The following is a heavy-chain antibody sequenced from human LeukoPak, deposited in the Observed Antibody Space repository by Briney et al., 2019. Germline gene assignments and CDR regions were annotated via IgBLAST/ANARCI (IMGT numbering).Heavy chain of an antibody. Sequence: PSETLSLTCTVSGDSINSGVYYWSWIRQHPGKGLEWIGYIYYSGNAYYNPALKSRVTISVDTSKSQFSLKLRSVTAADTAVYYCAETDPTDSYGSAYWGQGTLVTVSS. CDR3: AETDPTDSYGSAY. CDR2: IYYSGNA. J-gene: IGHJ4*02. V-gene: IGHV4-31*03. D-gene: IGHD5-18*01. CDR1: GDSINSGVYY.